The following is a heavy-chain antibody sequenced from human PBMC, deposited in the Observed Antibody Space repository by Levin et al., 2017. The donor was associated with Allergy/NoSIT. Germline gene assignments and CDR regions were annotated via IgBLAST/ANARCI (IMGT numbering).Heavy chain of an antibody. CDR3: ARARSTIGPGSGPYYFDY. V-gene: IGHV3-48*04. J-gene: IGHJ4*02. CDR2: ISSSSSTI. D-gene: IGHD2-15*01. CDR1: GFTFSSYN. Sequence: PGGSLRLSCAASGFTFSSYNMNWVRQAPGKGREWVSYISSSSSTIYYADSVRGRFTISRDNAKNSLYLQMNSLRAEDTAVYYCARARSTIGPGSGPYYFDYWGQGTLVTVSS.